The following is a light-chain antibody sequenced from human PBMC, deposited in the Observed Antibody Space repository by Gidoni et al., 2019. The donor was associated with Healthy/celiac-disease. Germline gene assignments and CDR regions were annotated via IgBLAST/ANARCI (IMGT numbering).Light chain of an antibody. CDR3: QQYNNWPPLT. V-gene: IGKV3-15*01. Sequence: IVMPQSPSTLSVSPGERATFSCSASQSVSRNLAWYQQKPGQAPKLLIYGASTRATGLPARFSGSGSGTEFTLTISSLQSEDFAVYYCQQYNNWPPLTFGGGTKVEIK. CDR1: QSVSRN. CDR2: GAS. J-gene: IGKJ4*01.